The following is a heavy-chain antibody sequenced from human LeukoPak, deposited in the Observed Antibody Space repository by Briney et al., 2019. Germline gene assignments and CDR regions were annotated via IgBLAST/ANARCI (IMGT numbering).Heavy chain of an antibody. CDR3: ARDQMAGYSSGWYPFDY. V-gene: IGHV3-21*01. D-gene: IGHD6-19*01. CDR2: ISSSSTYI. J-gene: IGHJ4*02. CDR1: GFTFSSYS. Sequence: PGGSLRLSCAASGFTFSSYSMNWVRQAPGKGLEWVSSISSSSTYIYYADSVKGRFTISRDNAKNSPYLQMNSLRAEDTAVYYCARDQMAGYSSGWYPFDYWGQGTLVTVSS.